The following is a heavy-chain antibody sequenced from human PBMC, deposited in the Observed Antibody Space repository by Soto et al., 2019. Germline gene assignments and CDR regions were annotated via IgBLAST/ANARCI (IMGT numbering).Heavy chain of an antibody. J-gene: IGHJ4*02. D-gene: IGHD3-22*01. CDR1: GFTFSSYS. V-gene: IGHV3-30-3*01. CDR3: ARDGYFYDGGGQYPDY. Sequence: GGSLRLSCAASGFTFSSYSMHWVRQAPGKGLEWSAVISYDGSNKYYVESVKGRFTISRDNSRNTLSLQINSLRAEDTAVYYCARDGYFYDGGGQYPDYWGQGTLVTVSS. CDR2: ISYDGSNK.